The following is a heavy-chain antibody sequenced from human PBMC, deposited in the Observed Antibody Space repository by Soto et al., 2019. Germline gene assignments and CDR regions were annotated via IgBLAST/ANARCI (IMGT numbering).Heavy chain of an antibody. CDR2: IYYSGST. CDR3: AREVGTTSWFDP. Sequence: PWETLSLPCTVSGGSISSSYWSWIRQPPGKALEWTGYIYYSGSTNYNPSLKIRVTISVDTSKNQFSMKLSSVTAADTAVYYCAREVGTTSWFDPWGQGTRVTVSS. J-gene: IGHJ5*02. CDR1: GGSISSSY. V-gene: IGHV4-59*01. D-gene: IGHD1-1*01.